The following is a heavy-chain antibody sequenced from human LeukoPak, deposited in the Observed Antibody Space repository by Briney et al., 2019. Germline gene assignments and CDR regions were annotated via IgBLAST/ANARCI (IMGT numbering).Heavy chain of an antibody. CDR2: IIPIFGTA. Sequence: ASVKVSCKASGGTFSSYAISWVRQAPGQGLEWMGGIIPIFGTANYAQKFQGRVTITADESTSTAYMELSSLRSEDTAVYYCARPNSGYDGPFDYWGQGTLVTVSS. CDR3: ARPNSGYDGPFDY. V-gene: IGHV1-69*13. J-gene: IGHJ4*02. CDR1: GGTFSSYA. D-gene: IGHD5-12*01.